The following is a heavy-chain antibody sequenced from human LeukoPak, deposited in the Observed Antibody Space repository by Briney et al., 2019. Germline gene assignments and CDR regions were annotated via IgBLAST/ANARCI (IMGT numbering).Heavy chain of an antibody. Sequence: SETLSLTCSVSGGSVRSYYWSWIRQFAGKELQWIGYIYTSGSTVYNPSLKSRVTISVDRSRNLIFLNLRSVTAADTAVYYCAGGPAWAGTAFDFWGQGSRVTVSS. CDR2: IYTSGST. CDR3: AGGPAWAGTAFDF. V-gene: IGHV4-4*09. CDR1: GGSVRSYY. J-gene: IGHJ4*02. D-gene: IGHD6-19*01.